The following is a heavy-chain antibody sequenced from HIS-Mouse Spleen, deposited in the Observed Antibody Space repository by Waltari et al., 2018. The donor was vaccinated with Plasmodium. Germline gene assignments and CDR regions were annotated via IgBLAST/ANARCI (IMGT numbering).Heavy chain of an antibody. CDR3: TRARFGDGYNFYYFDY. D-gene: IGHD5-12*01. CDR2: IRSKAYGGTT. Sequence: EVQLVESGGGLVQPGRSLRLSCTASGFTFGDYAMSWFRQAPGKGLEWVGFIRSKAYGGTTEYAASVKGRLTISRDDSKSIAYLQMNSLKTEDTAVYYCTRARFGDGYNFYYFDYWGQGTLVTVSS. V-gene: IGHV3-49*03. J-gene: IGHJ4*02. CDR1: GFTFGDYA.